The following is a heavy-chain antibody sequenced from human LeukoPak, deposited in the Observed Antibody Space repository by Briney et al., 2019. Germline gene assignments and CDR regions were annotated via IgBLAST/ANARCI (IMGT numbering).Heavy chain of an antibody. J-gene: IGHJ5*02. CDR3: AKVKSSLTLIGA. V-gene: IGHV3-23*01. CDR1: GFLFSRCA. CDR2: ISGAGDIA. Sequence: GGSLRLSCAASGFLFSRCAMSWVRQAPGKGLEWVSSISGAGDIAHYAESAKGRFTISRDNSGNTLYVQMDSLRAEDTAAYYCAKVKSSLTLIGAWGQGTLVTVSS. D-gene: IGHD2-8*01.